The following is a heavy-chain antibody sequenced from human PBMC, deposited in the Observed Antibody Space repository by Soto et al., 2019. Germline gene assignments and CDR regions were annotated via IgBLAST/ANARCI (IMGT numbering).Heavy chain of an antibody. Sequence: RASVKVSCKASGGTFSSYAISWVRQAPGQGLEWMGGIIPIFGTANYAQKFQGRVTITADESTSTAYMELSSLRSEDTAVYYFAREGRYYYDSSGYPNLDYWGQGTLVTVSS. CDR1: GGTFSSYA. V-gene: IGHV1-69*13. D-gene: IGHD3-22*01. CDR2: IIPIFGTA. J-gene: IGHJ4*02. CDR3: AREGRYYYDSSGYPNLDY.